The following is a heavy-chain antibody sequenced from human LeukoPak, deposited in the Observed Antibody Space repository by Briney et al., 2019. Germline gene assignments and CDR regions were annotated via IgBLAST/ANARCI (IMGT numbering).Heavy chain of an antibody. CDR3: AILPWEGLWFGELLNAFDI. J-gene: IGHJ3*02. D-gene: IGHD3-10*01. CDR2: ISSSGSTI. CDR1: GFTFSSYE. Sequence: TGGSLRLSCAASGFTFSSYEMNWVRQAPGKGLEWVSYISSSGSTIYYADSVKGRFTISRDNAKNSLYLQMNSLRAEDTAVYYCAILPWEGLWFGELLNAFDIWGQGTMVTVSS. V-gene: IGHV3-48*03.